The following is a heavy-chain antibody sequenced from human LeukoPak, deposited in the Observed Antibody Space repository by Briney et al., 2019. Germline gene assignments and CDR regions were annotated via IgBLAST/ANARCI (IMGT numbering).Heavy chain of an antibody. CDR3: AKEMGYCTGGSCYRWFDS. Sequence: PGGSLRLSCAASGFTFSVYSMSWVRQAPGKGLEWLSYISTSSTTIYYADSVKGRFTTSRDDARNSLSLQMNSLRADDTAVYYCAKEMGYCTGGSCYRWFDSWGQGTLVTVSS. J-gene: IGHJ5*01. CDR1: GFTFSVYS. CDR2: ISTSSTTI. D-gene: IGHD2-15*01. V-gene: IGHV3-48*01.